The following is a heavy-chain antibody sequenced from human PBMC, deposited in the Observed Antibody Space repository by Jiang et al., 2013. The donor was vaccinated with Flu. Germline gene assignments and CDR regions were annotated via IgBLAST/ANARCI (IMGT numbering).Heavy chain of an antibody. CDR3: AREGDGYNYGY. CDR1: TFSSYA. V-gene: IGHV1-69*04. D-gene: IGHD5-24*01. CDR2: IIPILGIA. Sequence: TFSSYAISWVRQAPGQGLEWMGRIIPILGIANYAQKFQGRVTITADKSTSTAYMELSSLRSEDTAVYYCAREGDGYNYGYWGQGTLVTVSS. J-gene: IGHJ4*02.